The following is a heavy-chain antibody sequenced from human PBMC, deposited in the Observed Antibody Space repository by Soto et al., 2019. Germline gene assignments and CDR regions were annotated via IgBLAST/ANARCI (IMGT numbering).Heavy chain of an antibody. CDR3: ASSIQDYGMAV. J-gene: IGHJ6*02. Sequence: ASVRVSCKASGYTFISFAMHWVRQAPGQMLECRGWINGGNGGAKYXXKFQGRGXXTGDTSASTAXVELSXLRCEDTAVYYSASSIQDYGMAVSRQGTTVTGSS. CDR1: GYTFISFA. D-gene: IGHD5-18*01. CDR2: INGGNGGA. V-gene: IGHV1-3*01.